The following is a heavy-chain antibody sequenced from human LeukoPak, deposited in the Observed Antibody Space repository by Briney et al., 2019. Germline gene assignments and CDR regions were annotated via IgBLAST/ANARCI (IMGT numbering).Heavy chain of an antibody. D-gene: IGHD3-3*01. Sequence: SQTLSLTCTVSGGSISSSSYYWGWIRQPPGKGLEWIGSIYYSGSTYYNPSLKSRVTISVDTSKNQLSLKLSSVTAADTAVYYCARHKTIFGVVIPWGQGTLVTVSS. J-gene: IGHJ5*02. CDR3: ARHKTIFGVVIP. V-gene: IGHV4-39*01. CDR2: IYYSGST. CDR1: GGSISSSSYY.